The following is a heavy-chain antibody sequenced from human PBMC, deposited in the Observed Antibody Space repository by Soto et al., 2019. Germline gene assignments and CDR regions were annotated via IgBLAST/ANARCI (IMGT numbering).Heavy chain of an antibody. CDR2: ISAYNGNT. CDR1: GYTFTSYG. Sequence: GASVKVSCKASGYTFTSYGISWVRQAPGQGLEWMGWISAYNGNTNYAQKLQGRVTMTTDTSTSTAYMELRSLRSDDTAVYYCARDRNIYSSGYYLGEYYFDYWGQGTLVTVSS. J-gene: IGHJ4*02. CDR3: ARDRNIYSSGYYLGEYYFDY. D-gene: IGHD3-22*01. V-gene: IGHV1-18*01.